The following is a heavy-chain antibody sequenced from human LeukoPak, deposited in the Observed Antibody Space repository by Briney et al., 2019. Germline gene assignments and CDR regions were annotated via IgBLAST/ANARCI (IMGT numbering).Heavy chain of an antibody. CDR3: ARHLPWFGSYYFDY. Sequence: ASETLSLTCTVSGYSISSGYYWGWIRQPPGKGLEWIGSIYHSGSTYYNPSLKSRVTISVDTSKNQFSLKLSSVTAADTAVYYCARHLPWFGSYYFDYWGQGTLVTVSS. V-gene: IGHV4-38-2*02. J-gene: IGHJ4*02. D-gene: IGHD3-10*01. CDR1: GYSISSGYY. CDR2: IYHSGST.